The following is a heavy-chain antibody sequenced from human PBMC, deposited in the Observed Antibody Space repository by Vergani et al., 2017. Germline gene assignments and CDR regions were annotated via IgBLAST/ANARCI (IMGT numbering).Heavy chain of an antibody. CDR2: LNPNSGNT. J-gene: IGHJ5*02. V-gene: IGHV1-8*01. Sequence: QVQLVQSGAEVKKPGASVKVACKTSGYTFTNYDINWVRQAPGQGLEWMGWLNPNSGNTGYAQKFQGRVTMTRNTSISTAYMELSSLISEDTAVYYCARVESCSSTSCYTIPPYSNFDPWGQGTLVTVSS. D-gene: IGHD2-2*02. CDR1: GYTFTNYD. CDR3: ARVESCSSTSCYTIPPYSNFDP.